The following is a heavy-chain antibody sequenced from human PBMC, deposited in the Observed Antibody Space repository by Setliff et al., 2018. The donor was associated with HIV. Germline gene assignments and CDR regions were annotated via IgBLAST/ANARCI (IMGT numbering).Heavy chain of an antibody. CDR1: GFAFVDFA. V-gene: IGHV3-20*04. Sequence: GESLKISCAASGFAFVDFAMTWVRQRPGKGLEWVSYINWNGGRTDFADSVKGRFTISRDNVERYVFLEMNSLRPEDTALYYCARHWGRDLGHAFEGWGQGTMVTVSS. D-gene: IGHD3-16*01. J-gene: IGHJ3*01. CDR3: ARHWGRDLGHAFEG. CDR2: INWNGGRT.